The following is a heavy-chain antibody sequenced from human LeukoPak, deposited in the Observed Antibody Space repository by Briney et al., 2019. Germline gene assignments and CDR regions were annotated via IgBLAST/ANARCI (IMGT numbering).Heavy chain of an antibody. CDR3: ARKSDYDSSGYHNWFDL. CDR2: ISGSSSTI. D-gene: IGHD3-22*01. Sequence: GGSLRLSCAASGFTFSSYSMNWVRQAPGKGLEWVSYISGSSSTIYFADSVKGRFTISRDNAKNSLYLQMNSLRDEDTAVYCCARKSDYDSSGYHNWFDLWGQGTLVTVSS. V-gene: IGHV3-48*02. CDR1: GFTFSSYS. J-gene: IGHJ5*02.